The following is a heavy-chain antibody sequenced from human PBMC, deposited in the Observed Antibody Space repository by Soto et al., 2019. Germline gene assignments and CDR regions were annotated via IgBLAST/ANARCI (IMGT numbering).Heavy chain of an antibody. V-gene: IGHV3-21*01. Sequence: LRLSCAASGFTLTNYNMNWVRQAPGKGLEWVSSISSYIYYADSVKGRFTISRDNAKNSLFLQTDSLRAEDTAVYYCARDRSPYDILTGYYPFDYLGPGTLVNVSS. CDR2: ISSYI. CDR3: ARDRSPYDILTGYYPFDY. J-gene: IGHJ4*02. D-gene: IGHD3-9*01. CDR1: GFTLTNYN.